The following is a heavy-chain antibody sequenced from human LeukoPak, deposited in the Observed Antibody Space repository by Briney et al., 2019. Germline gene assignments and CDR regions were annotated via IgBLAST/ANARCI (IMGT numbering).Heavy chain of an antibody. CDR3: ARVPRGRDRTGEPTFYFDY. J-gene: IGHJ4*02. CDR1: GDSVSSYTAN. D-gene: IGHD7-27*01. Sequence: SQTLSLTCAISGDSVSSYTANWNRIRQSPSRGLEWLGRTYYRSKWYHDYAVSVKSRITINPDTSKNQFSLQLNSVTPEDTAVYYCARVPRGRDRTGEPTFYFDYWGQGALVTVSS. CDR2: TYYRSKWYH. V-gene: IGHV6-1*01.